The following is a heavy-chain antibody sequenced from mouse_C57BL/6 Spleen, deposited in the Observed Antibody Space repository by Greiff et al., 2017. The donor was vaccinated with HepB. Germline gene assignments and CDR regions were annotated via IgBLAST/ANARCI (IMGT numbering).Heavy chain of an antibody. CDR3: ARIAAVPDWYFDV. V-gene: IGHV5-17*01. J-gene: IGHJ1*03. CDR1: GFTFSDYG. Sequence: EVKLVESGGGLVKPGGSLKLSCAASGFTFSDYGMHWVRQAPEKGLEWVAYISSGSSTIYYADTVKGRFTISRDNAKNTLFLQMTSLRSEDTAMYYCARIAAVPDWYFDVWGTGTTVTVSS. D-gene: IGHD1-1*01. CDR2: ISSGSSTI.